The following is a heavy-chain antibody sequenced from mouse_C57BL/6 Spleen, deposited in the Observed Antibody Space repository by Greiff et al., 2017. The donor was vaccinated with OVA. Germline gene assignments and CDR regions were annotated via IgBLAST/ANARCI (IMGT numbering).Heavy chain of an antibody. D-gene: IGHD2-4*01. CDR2: IYPGDGDT. CDR1: GYAFSSSW. V-gene: IGHV1-82*01. Sequence: QVQLQQSGPELVKPGASVKISCKASGYAFSSSWMNWVKQRPGKGLEWIGRIYPGDGDTNYNGKFKGKATLTADKSSSTAYMQLSSLTSEDSAVYFCARSGDYDVYWGQGTTLTVSS. CDR3: ARSGDYDVY. J-gene: IGHJ2*01.